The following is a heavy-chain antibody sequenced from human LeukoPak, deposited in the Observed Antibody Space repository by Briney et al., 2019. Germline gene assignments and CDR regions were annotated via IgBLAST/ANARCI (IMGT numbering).Heavy chain of an antibody. CDR2: ISYDGSNK. D-gene: IGHD3-22*01. CDR3: ARGTYYYDSSGSGSDYMDV. V-gene: IGHV3-30*03. Sequence: GGSLRLSCAASGFTFSSYGMHWVRQAPGKGLEWVAVISYDGSNKYYADSVKGRFTISRDNAKNSLYLQMNSLRAEDTAVYYCARGTYYYDSSGSGSDYMDVWGKGTTVTVSS. CDR1: GFTFSSYG. J-gene: IGHJ6*03.